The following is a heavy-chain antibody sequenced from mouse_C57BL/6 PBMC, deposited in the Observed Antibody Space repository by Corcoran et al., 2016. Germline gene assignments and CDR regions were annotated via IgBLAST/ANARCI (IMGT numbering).Heavy chain of an antibody. CDR3: SRVDRVSDYYGYYYAMDY. CDR1: GYTFTGYW. V-gene: IGHV1-9*01. Sequence: QVQLQQSGAELMKPGASVKLSCKATGYTFTGYWIEWVKQRPGHGLEWIGEILPGSGSTNYNEKFKGKATFTADTSSNTAYMQLSSLTTEDSAIYYCSRVDRVSDYYGYYYAMDYWGQGTSVTVSS. J-gene: IGHJ4*01. D-gene: IGHD1-2*01. CDR2: ILPGSGST.